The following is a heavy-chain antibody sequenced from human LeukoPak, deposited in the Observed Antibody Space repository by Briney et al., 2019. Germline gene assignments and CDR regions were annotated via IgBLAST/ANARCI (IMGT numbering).Heavy chain of an antibody. CDR1: EFTFNSYS. Sequence: GGSLRLSCAASEFTFNSYSLNWVRQAPGKGLEWVSSISSSSSYIYYADSVKGRFTISRDNAKDSLYLQMNSLRAEDTAVYYCAKDIAVAGLYNWFDPWGQGTLVTVSS. J-gene: IGHJ5*02. CDR3: AKDIAVAGLYNWFDP. D-gene: IGHD6-19*01. V-gene: IGHV3-21*01. CDR2: ISSSSSYI.